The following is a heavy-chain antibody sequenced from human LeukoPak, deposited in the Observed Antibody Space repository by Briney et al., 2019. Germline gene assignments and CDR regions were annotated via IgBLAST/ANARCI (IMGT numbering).Heavy chain of an antibody. CDR1: GGTFSSYA. CDR2: IIPILGIA. Sequence: GASVKVSCKASGGTFSSYAISWVRLAPGQGLEWMGRIIPILGIANYAQKFQGRVTITADKSTSTAYMELSSLRSEDTAVYYCARDGVAAAEGWFDPWGQGTLVTVSS. J-gene: IGHJ5*02. D-gene: IGHD6-13*01. CDR3: ARDGVAAAEGWFDP. V-gene: IGHV1-69*04.